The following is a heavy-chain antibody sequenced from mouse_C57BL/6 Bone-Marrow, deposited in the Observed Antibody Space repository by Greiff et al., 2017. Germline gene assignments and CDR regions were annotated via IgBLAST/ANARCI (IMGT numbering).Heavy chain of an antibody. CDR3: TRDGGVAD. D-gene: IGHD3-3*01. CDR2: IYPGNGDT. J-gene: IGHJ3*01. CDR1: GFNIKDDY. V-gene: IGHV14-4*01. Sequence: EVQLQQSGAELVRPGASVKLSCTASGFNIKDDYMHWVKQRPEQGLEWIGWIYPGNGDTEYASKFQGKATITADTSSNTAYLQLSSLTSEDTAVYYCTRDGGVADGGRGTRVTVSA.